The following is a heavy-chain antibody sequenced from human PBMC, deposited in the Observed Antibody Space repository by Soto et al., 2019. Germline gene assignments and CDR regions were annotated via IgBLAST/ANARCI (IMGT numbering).Heavy chain of an antibody. CDR3: VRGGGYDPVEC. Sequence: QLRLQESGSGVVKTSESLSLTCTVFGASITYGGYSWSWIRQSPGRGLEGIGHITHLENTYVNPSFKSRLSMSIDRTKNQFYLKVTSMTAADEGRYLCVRGGGYDPVECWSQRILVNVS. J-gene: IGHJ1*01. CDR1: GASITYGGYS. CDR2: ITHLENT. D-gene: IGHD5-12*01. V-gene: IGHV4-30-2*06.